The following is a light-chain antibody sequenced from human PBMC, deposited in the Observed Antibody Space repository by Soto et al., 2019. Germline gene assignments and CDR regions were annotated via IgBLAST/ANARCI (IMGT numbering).Light chain of an antibody. Sequence: EIVMTQSPATLSVSPGERATLSCRASKSVSGDLAWYQQKPGQAPRLLIYGASTRATGIPARFSGSGSGTEFTRTISSLQSEDFAVYYCQQYNNWLITFGQGTRLEIK. J-gene: IGKJ5*01. V-gene: IGKV3-15*01. CDR2: GAS. CDR1: KSVSGD. CDR3: QQYNNWLIT.